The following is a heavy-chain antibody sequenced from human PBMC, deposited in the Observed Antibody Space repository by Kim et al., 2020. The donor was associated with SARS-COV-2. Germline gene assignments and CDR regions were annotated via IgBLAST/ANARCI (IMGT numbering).Heavy chain of an antibody. J-gene: IGHJ6*03. CDR1: GFTFSTYN. Sequence: GGSLRLSCAASGFTFSTYNMNWVRQAPGMGLEWVSSISERSNYIYYADSMRGRVTISRDNAKNSLYQQMNSLRAEDTAVYYCARSRDYGDPYYFYYNMDFWGQGTTVTVSS. D-gene: IGHD4-17*01. V-gene: IGHV3-21*01. CDR3: ARSRDYGDPYYFYYNMDF. CDR2: ISERSNYI.